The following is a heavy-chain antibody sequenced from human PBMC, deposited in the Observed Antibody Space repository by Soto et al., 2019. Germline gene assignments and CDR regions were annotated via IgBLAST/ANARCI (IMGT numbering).Heavy chain of an antibody. CDR2: IIPILGIA. J-gene: IGHJ2*01. D-gene: IGHD5-12*01. V-gene: IGHV1-69*04. CDR3: ARDQEAKWLRSQSRWYFDL. Sequence: ASVKVSCKASGGTFSSYTISWVRQAPGQGLEWMGRIIPILGIANYAQKFQGRVTITADKSTSTAYMELSSLRSEDTAVYYCARDQEAKWLRSQSRWYFDLWGRGTLVTVSS. CDR1: GGTFSSYT.